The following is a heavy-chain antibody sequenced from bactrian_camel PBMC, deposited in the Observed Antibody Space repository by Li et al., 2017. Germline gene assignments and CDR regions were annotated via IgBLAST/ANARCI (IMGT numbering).Heavy chain of an antibody. J-gene: IGHJ4*01. CDR2: IMILGATT. D-gene: IGHD3*01. CDR3: AAGWSFGVGTLLRRHYNY. CDR1: GITEGTNC. V-gene: IGHV3S40*01. Sequence: QLVESGGGSVQAGGSLRLSCEVSGITEGTNCIGWFRQAPGKEREGVAAIMILGATTYYADSVKGRFTISQDNAKNMVYLQVNGLKAEDTAMYYCAAGWSFGVGTLLRRHYNYWDQGTQVTVS.